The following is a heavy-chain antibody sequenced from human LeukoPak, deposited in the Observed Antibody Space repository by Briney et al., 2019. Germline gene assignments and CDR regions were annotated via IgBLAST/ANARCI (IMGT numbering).Heavy chain of an antibody. CDR3: TRGETMDV. CDR1: GFTFETYW. Sequence: GGFLRLSCEVSGFTFETYWMSWVRQAPGKGLEWVANIDEDGNEEHYVRSVKGRFTISRDNAKNLVYLQMNSLRVDDTAVYYCTRGETMDVWGKGTTVTVSS. V-gene: IGHV3-7*01. D-gene: IGHD5-24*01. J-gene: IGHJ6*03. CDR2: IDEDGNEE.